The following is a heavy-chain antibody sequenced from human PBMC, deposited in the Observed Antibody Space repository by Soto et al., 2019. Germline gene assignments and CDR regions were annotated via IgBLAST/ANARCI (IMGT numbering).Heavy chain of an antibody. CDR3: ARVQGTYCSSTSCHNFEY. CDR2: IRADKGNT. Sequence: QVQLVQYGAEVKKPGASVKVSCKASGYTFTNYGISWVRQAPGQGLEWMGWIRADKGNTNYAQKLQGRVTMTTDTSTRRAYMELRSLRSDDTAVYYCARVQGTYCSSTSCHNFEYWGQGTLVTVSS. J-gene: IGHJ4*02. CDR1: GYTFTNYG. V-gene: IGHV1-18*01. D-gene: IGHD2-2*02.